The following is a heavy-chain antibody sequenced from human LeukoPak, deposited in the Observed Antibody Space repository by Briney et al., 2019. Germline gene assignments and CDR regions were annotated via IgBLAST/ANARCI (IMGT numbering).Heavy chain of an antibody. CDR2: ISSSSSYI. D-gene: IGHD3-3*01. CDR3: AKDYDSSFDY. CDR1: GFTFSSYS. Sequence: GGSLRLSCAASGFTFSSYSMNWVRQAPGKGLEWVSSISSSSSYIYYADSVKGRFTISRDNSKNTLYLQMNSLRAEDTAVYYCAKDYDSSFDYWGQGTLVTVSS. V-gene: IGHV3-21*01. J-gene: IGHJ4*02.